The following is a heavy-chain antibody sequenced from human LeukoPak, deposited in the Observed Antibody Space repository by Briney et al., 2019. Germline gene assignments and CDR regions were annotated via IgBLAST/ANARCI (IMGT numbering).Heavy chain of an antibody. CDR2: ISAYNGNT. V-gene: IGHV1-18*01. D-gene: IGHD2-2*01. J-gene: IGHJ3*02. CDR1: GYTVTSYG. Sequence: ASEKLSCKASGYTVTSYGISWVRQSPGQGLERRLWISAYNGNTNYAQKLQGGVTMTTDTSTSTAYMELRSLRSDDTAVYYCARDTGVVPADYDAFDIWGQGTMVTVSS. CDR3: ARDTGVVPADYDAFDI.